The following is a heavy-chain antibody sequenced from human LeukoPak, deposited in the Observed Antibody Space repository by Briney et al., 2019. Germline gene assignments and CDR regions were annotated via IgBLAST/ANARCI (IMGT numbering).Heavy chain of an antibody. CDR2: IWSDGNNR. Sequence: GGSLRLSCATSGFTFSNYGMHWVRQATGKGLEWVSFIWSDGNNRFYADSVKGRFTISRGNSKKMLYLQMDTLRAEDTALYYCAKDPGASVSGFYMDVWGKGTTVIVSS. V-gene: IGHV3-30*02. D-gene: IGHD2-8*02. J-gene: IGHJ6*03. CDR3: AKDPGASVSGFYMDV. CDR1: GFTFSNYG.